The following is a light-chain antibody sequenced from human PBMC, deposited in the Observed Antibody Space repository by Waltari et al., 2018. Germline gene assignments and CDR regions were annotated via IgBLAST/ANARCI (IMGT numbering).Light chain of an antibody. J-gene: IGLJ2*01. V-gene: IGLV2-23*02. CDR2: GVN. Sequence: QSALTQPASVSGSPGQSITISCTGTSSDIGSYNHVSWHQQHPGKAPKLILYGVNKRPSGVSNRFSGSKSGNTASLTISGLQAEDEADYYCSSYAGRDTYVVFGGGTK. CDR3: SSYAGRDTYVV. CDR1: SSDIGSYNH.